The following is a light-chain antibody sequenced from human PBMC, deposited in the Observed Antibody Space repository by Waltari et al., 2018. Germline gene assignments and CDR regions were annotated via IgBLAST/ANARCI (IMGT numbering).Light chain of an antibody. Sequence: EIVMTQSPAFLSVSPGARATLSCRASQSVTSNLAWYQQKPGQAPRLLIYGASTRATGIPARFSDSGSDTEFTLTISSLQSEDFAIYYCQQYNNWPPWTFGQGTKVEIK. CDR3: QQYNNWPPWT. J-gene: IGKJ1*01. V-gene: IGKV3-15*01. CDR2: GAS. CDR1: QSVTSN.